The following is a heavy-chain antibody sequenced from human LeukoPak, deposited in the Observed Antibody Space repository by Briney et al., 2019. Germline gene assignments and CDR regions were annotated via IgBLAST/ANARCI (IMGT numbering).Heavy chain of an antibody. Sequence: GGSLRLSCAASGFTFSSYEMNWVRQAPGKGLEWISYISASGTITHYADSVEGRFTISRDNSKNTLYLQMNSLRAEDTAVYYCARFINAYSGRGDYWGQGTLVTVSS. CDR2: ISASGTIT. J-gene: IGHJ4*02. V-gene: IGHV3-48*03. CDR3: ARFINAYSGRGDY. CDR1: GFTFSSYE. D-gene: IGHD1-26*01.